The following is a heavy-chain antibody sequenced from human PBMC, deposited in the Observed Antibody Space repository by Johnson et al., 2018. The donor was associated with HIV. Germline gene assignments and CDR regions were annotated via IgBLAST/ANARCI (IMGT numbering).Heavy chain of an antibody. J-gene: IGHJ3*02. Sequence: VQLVESGGGVVQPGRSLRLSCAASGFTFSSYCMHWVRQAPGKGLEWVANIKQDGSEKYYVDSVKGRFTMSRDNAKNSLYLYMNGLRAEDTAFYYCARDKYGVPSGTFDIWGQGTMVTVSS. CDR1: GFTFSSYC. V-gene: IGHV3-7*03. D-gene: IGHD4-17*01. CDR2: IKQDGSEK. CDR3: ARDKYGVPSGTFDI.